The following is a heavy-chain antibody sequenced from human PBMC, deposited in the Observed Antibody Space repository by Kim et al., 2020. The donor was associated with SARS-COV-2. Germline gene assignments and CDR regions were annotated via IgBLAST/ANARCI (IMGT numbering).Heavy chain of an antibody. J-gene: IGHJ4*02. CDR3: ARDYDFWSGYYPSYYFDY. CDR2: INSDGSST. V-gene: IGHV3-74*01. D-gene: IGHD3-3*01. CDR1: GFTFSSYW. Sequence: GGSLRLSCAASGFTFSSYWMHWVRQAPGKGLVWVSRINSDGSSTSYADSVKGRFTISRDNAKNTLYLQMNSLRAEDTAVYYCARDYDFWSGYYPSYYFDYWGQGTLVTVSS.